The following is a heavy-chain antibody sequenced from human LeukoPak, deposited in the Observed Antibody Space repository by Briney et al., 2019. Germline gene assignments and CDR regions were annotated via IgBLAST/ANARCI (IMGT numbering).Heavy chain of an antibody. CDR2: IYSGGST. D-gene: IGHD3-22*01. CDR1: GFTVSSNY. CDR3: ARGYDSSGPFNY. Sequence: GGSLRLSCAASGFTVSSNYMSWVRQAPGKGLEWVSVIYSGGSTYCADSVKGRFTISRDNSKNTLYLQMNSLRAEDTAVYYCARGYDSSGPFNYWGQGTLVTVSS. J-gene: IGHJ4*02. V-gene: IGHV3-53*01.